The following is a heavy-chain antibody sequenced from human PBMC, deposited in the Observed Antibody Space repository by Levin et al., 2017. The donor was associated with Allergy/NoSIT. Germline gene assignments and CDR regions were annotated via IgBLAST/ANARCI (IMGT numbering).Heavy chain of an antibody. D-gene: IGHD1-1*01. V-gene: IGHV4-31*03. CDR2: VYHSGKT. CDR1: GGSITSGGYF. Sequence: SETLSLTCNVSGGSITSGGYFWSWIRQHPRKGLEWIGYVYHSGKTYPNPSLESRFTISVDTSKNQLSLNLTSVTPADTAVYYCARGWRYDAFDIWGQGTMVTVSS. CDR3: ARGWRYDAFDI. J-gene: IGHJ3*02.